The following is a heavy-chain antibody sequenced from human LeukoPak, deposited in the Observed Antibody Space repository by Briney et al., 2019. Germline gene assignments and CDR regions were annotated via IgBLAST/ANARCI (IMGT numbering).Heavy chain of an antibody. Sequence: GGSLRLSCAASGFTFSTYKMSWVRQAPGKGLEWVANIKEGGSEKYYVDSVKGRFTISRDNAKKSLYLQMDSLRAEDTAVYYCATRRYSSGFDYWGQGTLVTVSS. J-gene: IGHJ4*02. D-gene: IGHD6-19*01. CDR1: GFTFSTYK. V-gene: IGHV3-7*01. CDR2: IKEGGSEK. CDR3: ATRRYSSGFDY.